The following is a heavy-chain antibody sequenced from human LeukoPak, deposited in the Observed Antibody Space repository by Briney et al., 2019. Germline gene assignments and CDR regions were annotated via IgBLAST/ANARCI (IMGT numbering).Heavy chain of an antibody. J-gene: IGHJ4*02. CDR1: GFTFSSYG. CDR3: AKDRATVPTLFDY. CDR2: ISYDGSNK. Sequence: GGSLRLSCAASGFTFSSYGIHWVRQAPGKGLEWVAVISYDGSNKYYADSVKGRFTISRDNSKNTLFLQMNSLRAEDTAIYYCAKDRATVPTLFDYWGQGTLVTVSS. V-gene: IGHV3-30*18. D-gene: IGHD4-17*01.